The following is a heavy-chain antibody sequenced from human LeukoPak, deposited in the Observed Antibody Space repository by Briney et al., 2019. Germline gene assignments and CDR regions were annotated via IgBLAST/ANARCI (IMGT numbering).Heavy chain of an antibody. D-gene: IGHD2-2*01. CDR3: ARAMDCSSTSCYPGNDAFDI. V-gene: IGHV1-46*01. CDR1: GYTFTSYY. CDR2: INPSGGST. Sequence: EASVKVSCKASGYTFTSYYMHWVRQAPGQGLEWMGIINPSGGSTSYAQKFQGRVTITTDESTSTAYMELSSLRSEDTAVYYCARAMDCSSTSCYPGNDAFDIWGQGTMVTVSS. J-gene: IGHJ3*02.